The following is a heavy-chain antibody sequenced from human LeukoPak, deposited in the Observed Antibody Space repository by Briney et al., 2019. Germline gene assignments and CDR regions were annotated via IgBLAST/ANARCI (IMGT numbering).Heavy chain of an antibody. CDR2: ISSSSTNI. CDR3: ARVYSSGWYFDP. D-gene: IGHD6-19*01. Sequence: GGSLRLSCAASGFTFSRYWMHWVRQAPGKGLVWVSSISSSSTNIYYADSVKGRFTISRDNAKNSLYLQMNSLRAEDTAVYYCARVYSSGWYFDPWGQGTLVTVSS. V-gene: IGHV3-21*01. CDR1: GFTFSRYW. J-gene: IGHJ5*02.